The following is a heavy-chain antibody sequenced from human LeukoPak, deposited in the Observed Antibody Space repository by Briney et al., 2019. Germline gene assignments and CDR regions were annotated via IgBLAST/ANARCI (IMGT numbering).Heavy chain of an antibody. V-gene: IGHV3-30*02. J-gene: IGHJ4*02. D-gene: IGHD3-3*01. Sequence: GVSRRLSCAASGFTFSGYGMHGVRQAPGKGLEWVEFIRYDGSNKYYAESVKGRFTISRDNSKNTLYLQMNSLRAEDTAVYYCAKVDDFWSGYYEKELDYWGQGTLVTVSS. CDR1: GFTFSGYG. CDR3: AKVDDFWSGYYEKELDY. CDR2: IRYDGSNK.